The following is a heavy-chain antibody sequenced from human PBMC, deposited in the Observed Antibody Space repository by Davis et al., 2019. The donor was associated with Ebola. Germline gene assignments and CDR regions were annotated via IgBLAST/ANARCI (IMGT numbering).Heavy chain of an antibody. Sequence: PSETLSLTCTVSGGSISSHYWSWIRQPPGKGLEWIGFIHYSGTTKYNPSLKSRVTMSLDTPKNHFSLKLSSVTAADTAKYYCARTIIIFGYYYMDVWGKGTTVAVSS. J-gene: IGHJ6*03. D-gene: IGHD3/OR15-3a*01. V-gene: IGHV4-59*11. CDR1: GGSISSHY. CDR2: IHYSGTT. CDR3: ARTIIIFGYYYMDV.